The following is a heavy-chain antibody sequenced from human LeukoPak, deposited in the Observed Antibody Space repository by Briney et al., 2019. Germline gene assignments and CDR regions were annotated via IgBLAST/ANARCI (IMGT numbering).Heavy chain of an antibody. CDR2: INHSGST. V-gene: IGHV4-34*01. CDR1: GGSFSGYY. J-gene: IGHJ6*03. Sequence: SETLSLTCAVYGGSFSGYYWSWIRQPPGKGLEWIGEINHSGSTNYNPSLKSRVTISVDTSKNQFSLKLSSVTAADTAVYYCARQTTTYYYDSSGYSARYYYYMDVWGKGTTVTISS. CDR3: ARQTTTYYYDSSGYSARYYYYMDV. D-gene: IGHD3-22*01.